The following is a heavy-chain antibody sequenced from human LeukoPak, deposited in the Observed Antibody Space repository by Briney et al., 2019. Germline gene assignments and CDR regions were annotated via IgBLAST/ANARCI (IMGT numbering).Heavy chain of an antibody. Sequence: PSETLSLTCTVSGGSISSSSYCCCLIRQPPGKWLEWIGSIYYSGSTYYHPSLKSRVTISVATSKTQFSLMLSPVTAADTAVYYCARVAAAGPVDYWGQGTLVTVSS. CDR1: GGSISSSSYC. CDR3: ARVAAAGPVDY. D-gene: IGHD6-13*01. V-gene: IGHV4-39*01. CDR2: IYYSGST. J-gene: IGHJ4*02.